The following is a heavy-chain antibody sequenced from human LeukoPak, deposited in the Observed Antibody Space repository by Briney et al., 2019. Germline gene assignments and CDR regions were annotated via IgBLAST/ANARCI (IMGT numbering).Heavy chain of an antibody. CDR1: GGSFSGYY. Sequence: PSETLSLTCAVYGGSFSGYYWSWIRQPPGKGLEWIGEINHSGSTNYNPSLKSRVTISVDTSKNQFSLKLSSVTAADTAVYYCARGCSGSYYDVLGYYYYYYMDVWGKGTTVTVSS. V-gene: IGHV4-34*01. CDR2: INHSGST. CDR3: ARGCSGSYYDVLGYYYYYYMDV. D-gene: IGHD1-26*01. J-gene: IGHJ6*03.